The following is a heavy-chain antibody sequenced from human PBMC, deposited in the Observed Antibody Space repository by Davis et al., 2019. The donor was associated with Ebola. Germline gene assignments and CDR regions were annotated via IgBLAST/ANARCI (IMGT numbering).Heavy chain of an antibody. V-gene: IGHV3-23*01. J-gene: IGHJ4*02. D-gene: IGHD2-15*01. CDR2: ISGSGGST. CDR1: GFTFSSYA. Sequence: GESLKISCAASGFTFSSYAMSWVRQAPGKGLEWVSAISGSGGSTYYGDSVKGRFTISRDGSKNTVYLQMDSLRPDDTAVYYCARDAHMVALGLDSWGQGTLVTVSS. CDR3: ARDAHMVALGLDS.